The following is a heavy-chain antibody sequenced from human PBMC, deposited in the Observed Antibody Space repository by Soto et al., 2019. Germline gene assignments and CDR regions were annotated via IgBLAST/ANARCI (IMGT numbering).Heavy chain of an antibody. Sequence: EVQLVESGGGLVQPGGSLKLSCAASGFTFSGSAMHWVRQTSGKGLEWVGRIRSKVNSYATAYAASVKGRFTISRDDSKNKAYLQMNSLKTEDTAVYYCTRDSSGWPDWGQGTLVTVSS. V-gene: IGHV3-73*02. D-gene: IGHD6-19*01. CDR2: IRSKVNSYAT. J-gene: IGHJ4*02. CDR3: TRDSSGWPD. CDR1: GFTFSGSA.